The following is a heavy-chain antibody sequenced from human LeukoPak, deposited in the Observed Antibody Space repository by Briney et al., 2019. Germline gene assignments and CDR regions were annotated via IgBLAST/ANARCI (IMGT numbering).Heavy chain of an antibody. D-gene: IGHD3-10*01. Sequence: MASETLSLTCTVSGGSISSYYWSWIRQPPGKGLEWIGYIYYSGSTNYNPSLKSRVTISIDTSKNQFSLKLSSVTAADTAVYYCARGEGSGSYYSYFDYWGQGTLVTVSS. V-gene: IGHV4-59*01. CDR1: GGSISSYY. J-gene: IGHJ4*02. CDR3: ARGEGSGSYYSYFDY. CDR2: IYYSGST.